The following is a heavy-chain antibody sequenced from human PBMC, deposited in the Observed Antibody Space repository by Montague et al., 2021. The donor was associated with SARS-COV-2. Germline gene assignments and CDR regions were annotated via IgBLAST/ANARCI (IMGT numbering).Heavy chain of an antibody. CDR3: ARDGLERQWWMLGWFDP. Sequence: SETLSLTCNASGGSISSYYWSWIRQPAGKGLEWIGRIYTSGSTNYNPSLKSRVTMSVDTSKNQFSLKLRSVTAADTAVYFCARDGLERQWWMLGWFDPWGQGTLVTVSS. CDR1: GGSISSYY. V-gene: IGHV4-4*07. D-gene: IGHD1-1*01. J-gene: IGHJ5*02. CDR2: IYTSGST.